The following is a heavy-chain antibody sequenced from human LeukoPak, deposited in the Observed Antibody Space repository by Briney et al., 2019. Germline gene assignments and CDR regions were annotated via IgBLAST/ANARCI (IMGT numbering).Heavy chain of an antibody. V-gene: IGHV3-21*01. D-gene: IGHD1/OR15-1a*01. CDR1: GFTFSSYS. CDR2: ISSSSSYI. CDR3: ARDRTPFVAAVED. Sequence: SGGSLRLSCAASGFTFSSYSMNWVRQAPGKGLEWVSSISSSSSYIYYADSVKGRFTISRDNAKNSLYLQMNSLRAEDTAVYYCARDRTPFVAAVEDWGQGTLVTVSS. J-gene: IGHJ4*02.